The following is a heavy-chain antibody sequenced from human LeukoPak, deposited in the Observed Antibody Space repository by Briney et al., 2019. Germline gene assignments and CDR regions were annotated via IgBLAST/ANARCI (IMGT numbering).Heavy chain of an antibody. D-gene: IGHD5-12*01. J-gene: IGHJ1*01. V-gene: IGHV1-46*04. CDR3: VGDTFGYGDGPY. Sequence: ASVKVSCKASGNTRTNHYIHWVRQAPGQGLEWMGVMDPSGDNTLYTQKLQGRLTLTRDTSTTTLYMELSSLTSEDTAVYYCVGDTFGYGDGPYWGQGTLVSVSS. CDR1: GNTRTNHY. CDR2: MDPSGDNT.